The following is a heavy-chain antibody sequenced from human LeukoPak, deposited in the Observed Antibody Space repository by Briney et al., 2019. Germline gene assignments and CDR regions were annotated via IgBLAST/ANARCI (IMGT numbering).Heavy chain of an antibody. CDR2: IRSKAYGGTT. D-gene: IGHD1-26*01. CDR1: GFTFGDYA. J-gene: IGHJ4*02. V-gene: IGHV3-49*04. CDR3: TRSGSYYGAGGPRY. Sequence: GGSLRLSCTASGFTFGDYAMSWVRQAPGKGLEWVGFIRSKAYGGTTEYAAPVKGRFTISRDDSKSIAYLQMNSLKTEDTAVYYCTRSGSYYGAGGPRYWGQGTLVTVSS.